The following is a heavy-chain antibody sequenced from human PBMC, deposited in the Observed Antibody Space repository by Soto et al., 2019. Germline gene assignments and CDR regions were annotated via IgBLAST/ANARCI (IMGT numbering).Heavy chain of an antibody. CDR1: GYTFTGYY. Sequence: ASVKVSCKASGYTFTGYYMHWVRQAPGQGLEWMGWINPNSGGTNYAQKFQGRVTMTRDTSISTAYMELSRLRSDDTAVYYCARGTHEWAEAGHNWFDPWGQGTLVTVSS. CDR3: ARGTHEWAEAGHNWFDP. CDR2: INPNSGGT. J-gene: IGHJ5*02. V-gene: IGHV1-2*02. D-gene: IGHD6-13*01.